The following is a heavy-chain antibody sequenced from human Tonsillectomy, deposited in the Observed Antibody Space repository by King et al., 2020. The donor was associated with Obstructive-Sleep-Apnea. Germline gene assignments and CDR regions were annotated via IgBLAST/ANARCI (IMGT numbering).Heavy chain of an antibody. CDR3: ARDPGDYGDTDY. J-gene: IGHJ4*02. V-gene: IGHV1-69*10. CDR2: IIPILGVA. D-gene: IGHD4-17*01. Sequence: VQLVQSGAEVKKPGSSVKVSCKASGGTSSSYGINWVRQAPGQGLEWMGGIIPILGVANYAQKFQGRVTITADKSTYTAYMELSSLKSEDTAVYYCARDPGDYGDTDYWGQGTLVTVTS. CDR1: GGTSSSYG.